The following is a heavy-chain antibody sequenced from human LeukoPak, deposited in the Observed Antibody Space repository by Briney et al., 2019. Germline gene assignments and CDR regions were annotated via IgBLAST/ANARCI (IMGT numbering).Heavy chain of an antibody. J-gene: IGHJ2*01. CDR3: ARGVLGPYYFDL. V-gene: IGHV4-34*01. CDR2: INHSGIT. Sequence: SETLSLTCAVYGGSFSGDYWIWIRQTPEKGLEWIGEINHSGITNYKPSLKSRVTISGDPSKNQVSLRVSSVTAADTAVYYCARGVLGPYYFDLWGRGTPVTVSS. D-gene: IGHD7-27*01. CDR1: GGSFSGDY.